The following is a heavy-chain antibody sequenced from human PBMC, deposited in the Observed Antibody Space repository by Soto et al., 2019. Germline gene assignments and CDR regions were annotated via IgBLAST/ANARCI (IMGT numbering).Heavy chain of an antibody. V-gene: IGHV4-31*03. J-gene: IGHJ3*02. CDR1: GGSISSGGYY. Sequence: QVQLQESGPGLVKPSQTLSLTCTVSGGSISSGGYYWSWIRQHPGKGLEWIGYIYSSGSTYYNPSLKSRVTISVDTSKNQFSLKLSSVTAADTAVYYCATLSAELRSNDAFDIWGQGTMVTVSS. CDR3: ATLSAELRSNDAFDI. D-gene: IGHD2-15*01. CDR2: IYSSGST.